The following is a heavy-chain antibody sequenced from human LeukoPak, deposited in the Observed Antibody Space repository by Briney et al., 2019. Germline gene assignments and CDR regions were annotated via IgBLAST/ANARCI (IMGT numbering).Heavy chain of an antibody. CDR3: ASIRPNWFDP. CDR2: IYYSGST. J-gene: IGHJ5*02. Sequence: SETLSLTCTVSGGSIGSYYWSWIRQPPGKGLEWIGYIYYSGSTNYNPSLKSRVTISVDTSKNQFSLKLSSVTAADTAVYYCASIRPNWFDPWGQGTLVTVSS. CDR1: GGSIGSYY. V-gene: IGHV4-59*08.